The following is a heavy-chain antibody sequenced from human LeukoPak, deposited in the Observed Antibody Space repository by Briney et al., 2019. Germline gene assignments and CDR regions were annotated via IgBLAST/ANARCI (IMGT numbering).Heavy chain of an antibody. CDR3: VRVGYTNYGIDY. CDR2: IWYDGSNK. J-gene: IGHJ4*02. CDR1: GLTFSSYG. D-gene: IGHD4-11*01. Sequence: PGRSLRLSCAASGLTFSSYGMHWVRQAPGKGLEWVAVIWYDGSNKYYADSVKGRFTISRDSSKNTLDLQMNSLRAEDTAVYYCVRVGYTNYGIDYWGQGTLVTVSS. V-gene: IGHV3-33*08.